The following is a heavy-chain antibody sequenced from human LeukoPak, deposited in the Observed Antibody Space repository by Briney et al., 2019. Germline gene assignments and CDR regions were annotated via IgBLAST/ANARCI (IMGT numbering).Heavy chain of an antibody. Sequence: ASVKVSCKASGYTFTTYETKWFTRAAGQGLKGWGWMNLNGGNTGYTQKFQGRVTMTRNTSISPAYMELSSLRSEDTAVYYCARGPNKSDGGNSGSAWFDPWGQGTLVTVSS. V-gene: IGHV1-8*01. D-gene: IGHD4-23*01. CDR1: GYTFTTYE. CDR3: ARGPNKSDGGNSGSAWFDP. J-gene: IGHJ5*02. CDR2: MNLNGGNT.